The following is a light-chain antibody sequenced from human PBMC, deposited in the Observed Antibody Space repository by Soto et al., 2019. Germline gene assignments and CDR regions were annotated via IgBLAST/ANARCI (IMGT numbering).Light chain of an antibody. CDR1: QDISTH. Sequence: IQMTQSPSSLSASVGDRVTITCEASQDISTHLTWFQQKPGKAPKLLIYDVSILETGVPSRFSGSGSGTHFTFSISSLQPEDIATYYCQQFDSHPLAFGGGTKV. CDR2: DVS. V-gene: IGKV1-33*01. J-gene: IGKJ4*01. CDR3: QQFDSHPLA.